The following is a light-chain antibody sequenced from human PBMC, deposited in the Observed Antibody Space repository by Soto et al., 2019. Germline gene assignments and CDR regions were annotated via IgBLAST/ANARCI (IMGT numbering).Light chain of an antibody. V-gene: IGKV3-11*01. CDR1: QSVSSY. CDR2: DAS. J-gene: IGKJ3*01. Sequence: EIVLTQSPATLSLSPGERATLSCGASQSVSSYLAWYQQKPGQAPRLLIYDASNRATGIPARFSGSGSGTDFTLTISSLEPEDFAVYYCQQRSNWPPRFTLGPGTKVDIK. CDR3: QQRSNWPPRFT.